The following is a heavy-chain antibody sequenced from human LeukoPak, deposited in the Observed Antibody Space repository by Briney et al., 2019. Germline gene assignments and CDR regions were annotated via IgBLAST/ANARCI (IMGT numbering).Heavy chain of an antibody. CDR1: GYTFTSYG. J-gene: IGHJ4*02. V-gene: IGHV1-18*01. CDR2: ISAYNGNT. CDR3: ARDSSGWHPHTFDY. D-gene: IGHD6-19*01. Sequence: ASVKVSCKASGYTFTSYGISWVRQAPGQGLEWMGWISAYNGNTNYAQKLQGRVTMTTDTSTSTAYMELRSLRSDDTAVYYCARDSSGWHPHTFDYWGQGTLVTVSS.